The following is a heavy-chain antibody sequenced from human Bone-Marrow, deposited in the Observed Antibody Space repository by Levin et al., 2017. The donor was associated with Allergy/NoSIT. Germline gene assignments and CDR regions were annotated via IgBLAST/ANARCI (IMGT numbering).Heavy chain of an antibody. D-gene: IGHD1-26*01. CDR3: AREWETIYAIYYFDS. Sequence: PGESLKISCAASGFTFSSHWMSWVRQAPGKGLEWVANINQDGSKNYSYVESVEGRFIISRDNAQNSLYLQINSLRAEDTAMYYCAREWETIYAIYYFDSWGQGTLVTVSS. V-gene: IGHV3-7*03. CDR1: GFTFSSHW. J-gene: IGHJ4*02. CDR2: INQDGSKN.